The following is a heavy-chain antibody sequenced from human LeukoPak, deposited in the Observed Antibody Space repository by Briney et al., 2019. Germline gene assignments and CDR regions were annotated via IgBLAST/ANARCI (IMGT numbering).Heavy chain of an antibody. J-gene: IGHJ4*02. D-gene: IGHD6-13*01. CDR3: ARDGSSWEYYFGY. V-gene: IGHV1-2*02. CDR2: INPNSGGT. Sequence: ASVKVSCKASGYTFTSYYMHWVRQAPGQGLEWMGWINPNSGGTNYAQKFQGRVTMTRDTSISTAYMELSRLRSDDTAVYYCARDGSSWEYYFGYWGQGTLVTVSS. CDR1: GYTFTSYY.